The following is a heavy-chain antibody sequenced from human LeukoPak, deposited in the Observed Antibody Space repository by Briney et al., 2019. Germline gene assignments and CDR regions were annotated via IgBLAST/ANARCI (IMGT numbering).Heavy chain of an antibody. Sequence: PSETLSLTCTVSGGSISSYYWSWLRQPPGKGLEWIGYIYYTGSTNYNPSLKSRVTISVDTSKNQFSLKLRSVTAADTAVYYCARARDGYNYLGYWGQGTPVTVSS. CDR2: IYYTGST. CDR1: GGSISSYY. CDR3: ARARDGYNYLGY. D-gene: IGHD5-24*01. V-gene: IGHV4-59*01. J-gene: IGHJ4*02.